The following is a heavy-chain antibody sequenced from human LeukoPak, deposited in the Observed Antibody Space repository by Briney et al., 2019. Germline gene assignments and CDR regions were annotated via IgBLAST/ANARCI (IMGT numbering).Heavy chain of an antibody. V-gene: IGHV3-30-3*01. CDR1: RFTFSLYT. J-gene: IGHJ4*02. D-gene: IGHD6-19*01. Sequence: PGGSLRLSCVGSRFTFSLYTIHWVRQAPGKGLEWVAVISYDGSNKYYADSVKGRFTISRDNSKNTLYLQMNSLRAEDTAVYYCARDRGYSSGWYYFDYWGQGTLVTVSS. CDR3: ARDRGYSSGWYYFDY. CDR2: ISYDGSNK.